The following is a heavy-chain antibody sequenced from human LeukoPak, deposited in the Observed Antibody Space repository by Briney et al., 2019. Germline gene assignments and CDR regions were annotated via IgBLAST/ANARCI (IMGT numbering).Heavy chain of an antibody. CDR1: GYTFASYG. Sequence: GASVKVSCKASGYTFASYGISWVRQAPGQGLEWMGGIIPIFGTANYAQKFQGRVTITADESTSTAYMELSSLRSEDTAVYYCARGGGYSGSYSHLGYWGQGTLVTVSS. V-gene: IGHV1-69*13. CDR2: IIPIFGTA. D-gene: IGHD1-26*01. CDR3: ARGGGYSGSYSHLGY. J-gene: IGHJ4*02.